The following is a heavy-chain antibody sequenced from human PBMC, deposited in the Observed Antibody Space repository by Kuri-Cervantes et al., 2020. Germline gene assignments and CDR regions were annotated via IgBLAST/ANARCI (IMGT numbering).Heavy chain of an antibody. CDR2: IYYSGST. D-gene: IGHD3-22*01. V-gene: IGHV4-59*01. Sequence: ESLKISCTVSGGSISSYYWSWIRQPPGKGLEWIGYIYYSGSTNYNPSLKSRVTISVDTSKNQFSLKLSSVTAADTAVYYCVTSAYYYDSSGYFDYWGQGTLVTVSS. CDR1: GGSISSYY. J-gene: IGHJ4*02. CDR3: VTSAYYYDSSGYFDY.